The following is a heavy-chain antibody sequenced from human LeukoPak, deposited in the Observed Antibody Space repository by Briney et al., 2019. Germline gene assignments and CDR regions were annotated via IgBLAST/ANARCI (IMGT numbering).Heavy chain of an antibody. CDR3: AGGITMIVVVITFDY. CDR2: IYYSGST. Sequence: SETQSVTCTVSGGSISSGGYYWSWIRQHPGKGLEWIGSIYYSGSTYYNPSLKSRVTISVDTSKNQFSLKLSSVTAADTAVYYCAGGITMIVVVITFDYWGQGTLVTVSS. D-gene: IGHD3-22*01. CDR1: GGSISSGGYY. V-gene: IGHV4-39*01. J-gene: IGHJ4*02.